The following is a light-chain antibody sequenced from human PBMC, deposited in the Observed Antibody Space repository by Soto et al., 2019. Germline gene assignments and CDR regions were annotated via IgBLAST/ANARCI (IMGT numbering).Light chain of an antibody. Sequence: QSALTQPPSVSGSPGQSVTISCTGTSSDVGSYNRVSWYQQPPGTAPKLMIYEVSNRPSGVPARFSGSKSGNTASLTISGLQPEDEADYYCNSYTSSHTYVFGTGTKLTVL. CDR3: NSYTSSHTYV. V-gene: IGLV2-18*02. J-gene: IGLJ1*01. CDR1: SSDVGSYNR. CDR2: EVS.